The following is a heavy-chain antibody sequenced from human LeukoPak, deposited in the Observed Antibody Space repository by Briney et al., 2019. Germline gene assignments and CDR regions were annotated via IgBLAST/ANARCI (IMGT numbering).Heavy chain of an antibody. J-gene: IGHJ4*02. CDR1: GFTFSDYY. Sequence: PGGSLRLSCAASGFTFSDYYMSWIRQAPGKGLEWVSDISSTSIYTNYADSVKGRFTISRDNSKNTLYLQMNSLRAEDTAVYYCVRSGYDLLDYWGQGTLVTVSS. CDR3: VRSGYDLLDY. CDR2: ISSTSIYT. V-gene: IGHV3-11*03. D-gene: IGHD5-12*01.